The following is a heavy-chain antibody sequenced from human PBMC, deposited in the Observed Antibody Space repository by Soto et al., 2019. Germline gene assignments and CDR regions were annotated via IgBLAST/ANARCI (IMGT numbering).Heavy chain of an antibody. CDR1: GVTFSSYG. D-gene: IGHD3-10*01. CDR3: AKDEGTMVRVLVTTDYYHYGMDI. J-gene: IGHJ6*02. Sequence: QVQLVESGGGVVQPGRSLRLSCAASGVTFSSYGMHWVRQAPGKGLEWVAVMSYTGNYEYYADFVKGRFTISRDNSKNTLYLQMNSLRPEDTAVYYCAKDEGTMVRVLVTTDYYHYGMDIWGQGTTVTVSS. CDR2: MSYTGNYE. V-gene: IGHV3-30*18.